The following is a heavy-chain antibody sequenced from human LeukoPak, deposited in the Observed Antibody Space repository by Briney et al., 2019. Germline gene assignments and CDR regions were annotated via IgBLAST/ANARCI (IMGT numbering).Heavy chain of an antibody. J-gene: IGHJ4*02. V-gene: IGHV4-34*01. Sequence: SETLSLTCAVYGGSFSGYYWSWIRQPPGKGLEWIGEINHSGSTNYNPSLKSRVTISVDTSKNQFSLQLNSVTPEDTAVYYCARDGYSSTWYVFDYWGQGTLVTVSS. D-gene: IGHD6-13*01. CDR3: ARDGYSSTWYVFDY. CDR1: GGSFSGYY. CDR2: INHSGST.